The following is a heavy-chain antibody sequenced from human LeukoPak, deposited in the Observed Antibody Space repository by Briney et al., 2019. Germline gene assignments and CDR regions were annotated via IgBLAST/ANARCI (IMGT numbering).Heavy chain of an antibody. Sequence: GGSLRLSCAASGFTFSAYWMSWVRQTPGKGLEWVANIKQDGSEKHYVDSVKGRFTISRDNAKNSLYLQMNSLRAEDTAVYYCARDPYGDYLSNSFDYWGQGTLVTVSS. J-gene: IGHJ4*02. V-gene: IGHV3-7*01. CDR1: GFTFSAYW. D-gene: IGHD4-17*01. CDR3: ARDPYGDYLSNSFDY. CDR2: IKQDGSEK.